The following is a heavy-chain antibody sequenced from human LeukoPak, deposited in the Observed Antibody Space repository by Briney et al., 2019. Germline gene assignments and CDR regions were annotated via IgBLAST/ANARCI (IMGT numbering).Heavy chain of an antibody. D-gene: IGHD2-2*01. CDR1: GYSISTGYY. CDR3: ARGDCSSTICYSPMDV. J-gene: IGHJ6*04. CDR2: IYRSGST. V-gene: IGHV4-38-2*02. Sequence: SETLSLTCSVSGYSISTGYYWVWIRQSPGKGLEWIGSIYRSGSTNYNPSLKSRVTISVDTSNNQFSLKVSSVTAADTAVYYCARGDCSSTICYSPMDVWGKGTTVTVSP.